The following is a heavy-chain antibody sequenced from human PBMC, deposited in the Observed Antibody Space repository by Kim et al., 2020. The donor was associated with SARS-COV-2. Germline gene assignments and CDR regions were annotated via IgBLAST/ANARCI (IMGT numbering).Heavy chain of an antibody. CDR1: GYTFTGYY. D-gene: IGHD3-3*01. V-gene: IGHV1-2*02. CDR2: INPNSGGT. Sequence: ASVKVSCKASGYTFTGYYLHLVRQAPGQGLEWMGWINPNSGGTNYAQKFQGRVTMTRDTSISTAYMELSRLRSDDTAVYYCATYTDFWSGYYPTYYFDYWGQGTLVTVSS. J-gene: IGHJ4*02. CDR3: ATYTDFWSGYYPTYYFDY.